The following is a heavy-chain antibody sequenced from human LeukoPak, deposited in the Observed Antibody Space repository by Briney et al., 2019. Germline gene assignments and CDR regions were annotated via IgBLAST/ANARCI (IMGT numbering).Heavy chain of an antibody. Sequence: GGSLRLPCAASGFSFSSYSMNWVRQAPGKGLEWVSSISSSSSYIYYADSVKGRFIISRDNAKNSLYLQMNSLRAEDTAVYYCAREPDCSGGSCYLRSFDYWGQGTLVTVSS. CDR1: GFSFSSYS. V-gene: IGHV3-21*01. D-gene: IGHD2-15*01. CDR3: AREPDCSGGSCYLRSFDY. CDR2: ISSSSSYI. J-gene: IGHJ4*02.